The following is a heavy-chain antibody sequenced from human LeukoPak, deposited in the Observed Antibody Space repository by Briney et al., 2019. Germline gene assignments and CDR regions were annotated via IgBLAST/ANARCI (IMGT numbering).Heavy chain of an antibody. CDR1: GYSFTSYW. CDR2: INPGDSDT. V-gene: IGHV5-51*01. J-gene: IGHJ4*02. CDR3: ARHAPVGLTIGGIIDS. D-gene: IGHD3-16*01. Sequence: GESLKISCKGSGYSFTSYWIAWVRQTPGKGLEWMGLINPGDSDTRYSLSFQGQVTISVDKSISTAYLQWSSLKASDTAMYYCARHAPVGLTIGGIIDSWGQGTLVTVST.